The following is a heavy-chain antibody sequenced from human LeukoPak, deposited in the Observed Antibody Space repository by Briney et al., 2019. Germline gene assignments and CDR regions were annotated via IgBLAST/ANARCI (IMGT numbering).Heavy chain of an antibody. Sequence: SETLSLTCTVSGGSISSSSYYWGWIRQPPGKGLEWIGSIYYSGSTYYNPSLKSRVTISVDTSKNQFSLKLSSVTAADTAVYYCAGDSYYYDSSGYYFPFDYWGQGTLVTVSS. CDR2: IYYSGST. CDR1: GGSISSSSYY. D-gene: IGHD3-22*01. V-gene: IGHV4-39*07. CDR3: AGDSYYYDSSGYYFPFDY. J-gene: IGHJ4*02.